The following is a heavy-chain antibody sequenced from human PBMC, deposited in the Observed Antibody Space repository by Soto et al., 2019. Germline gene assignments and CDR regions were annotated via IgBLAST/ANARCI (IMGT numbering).Heavy chain of an antibody. J-gene: IGHJ5*02. Sequence: KSSETLSLTCAVYGGSFSGYYWSWIRQPPGKGLEWIGEINHSGSTNYNPSLKSRVTISVDTSKNQFSLKLSSVTAADTAVYYCARATDIVVVPAVPRPFDPWGQGTLVTVSS. D-gene: IGHD2-2*01. CDR1: GGSFSGYY. CDR3: ARATDIVVVPAVPRPFDP. V-gene: IGHV4-34*01. CDR2: INHSGST.